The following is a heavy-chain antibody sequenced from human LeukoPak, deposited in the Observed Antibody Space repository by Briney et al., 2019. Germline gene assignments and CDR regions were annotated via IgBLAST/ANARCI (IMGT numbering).Heavy chain of an antibody. D-gene: IGHD3-10*01. CDR3: TRDFLHGGV. CDR1: GFTFSSNW. CDR2: ISTDGSDT. Sequence: GGSLRRSCAASGFTFSSNWMHWVRQAPGKGLVWVSRISTDGSDTSYADSVKGRFTISRDNTKNTLYLQMNSLRAEDTAVYYCTRDFLHGGVWGQGTLVTVSS. J-gene: IGHJ4*02. V-gene: IGHV3-74*01.